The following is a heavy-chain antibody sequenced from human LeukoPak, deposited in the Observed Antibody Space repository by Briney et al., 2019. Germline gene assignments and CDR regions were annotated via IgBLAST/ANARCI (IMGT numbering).Heavy chain of an antibody. V-gene: IGHV3-30*02. Sequence: GGSLRLSCAASGFTFSSYGMHWVRQAPGKGLEWVAFIRYDGSNKYYADSVKGRFTISRDNSKNTLYLQMNSLRAEDTAVYYCAKADYSTTYFDYWGQGTLVTVSS. D-gene: IGHD4-11*01. CDR2: IRYDGSNK. CDR3: AKADYSTTYFDY. J-gene: IGHJ4*02. CDR1: GFTFSSYG.